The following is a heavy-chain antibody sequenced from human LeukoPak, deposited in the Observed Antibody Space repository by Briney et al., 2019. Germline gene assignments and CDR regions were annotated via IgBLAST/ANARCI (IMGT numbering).Heavy chain of an antibody. CDR3: ARDATTAVGWVYMDV. CDR1: GFTFSSFE. J-gene: IGHJ6*03. CDR2: ISTSGGTK. Sequence: GGSLRLSCAASGFTFSSFEMNWVRQAPGRGLEWLSHISTSGGTKYYADSVKGRFAISRDNAENSVYLQMSGLTAEDTGLYYCARDATTAVGWVYMDVWGKGTTVTISS. V-gene: IGHV3-48*03. D-gene: IGHD6-13*01.